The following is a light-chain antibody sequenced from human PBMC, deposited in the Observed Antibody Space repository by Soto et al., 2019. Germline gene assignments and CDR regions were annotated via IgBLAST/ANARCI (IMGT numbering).Light chain of an antibody. J-gene: IGLJ2*01. CDR1: NIGSKS. CDR3: QVRDSSSDHVV. V-gene: IGLV3-21*04. CDR2: NDS. Sequence: SYELTQPPSVSVAPGKTARITCGGNNIGSKSVHWYQQKPGQAPVLVIYNDSDRPSGIPERFSGSNSGNTATLTISRVEAGDEADYYCQVRDSSSDHVVFGGGTKVTVL.